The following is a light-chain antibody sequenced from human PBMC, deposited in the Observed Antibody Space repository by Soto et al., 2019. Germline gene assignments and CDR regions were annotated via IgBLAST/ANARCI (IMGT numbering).Light chain of an antibody. Sequence: DIQLTQSPSFLSASVGDRVTITCRASQGISSYLAWYQQKPGKAPKLLIYAASTLQSGVPSRFSGSRSGTEFTLTSSSLQPEDFATYYCQQHNSYPLTFGGGTKVEIK. J-gene: IGKJ4*01. CDR2: AAS. CDR3: QQHNSYPLT. CDR1: QGISSY. V-gene: IGKV1-9*01.